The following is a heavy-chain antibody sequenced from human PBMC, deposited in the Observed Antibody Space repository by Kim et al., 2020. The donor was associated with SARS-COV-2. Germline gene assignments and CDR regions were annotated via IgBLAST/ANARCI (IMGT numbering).Heavy chain of an antibody. CDR2: IYYSGST. CDR3: ARPNSRGSSSWAFDP. D-gene: IGHD6-13*01. CDR1: GGSISSSSYY. Sequence: SETLSLTCTVSGGSISSSSYYWGWIRQPPGKGLEWIGSIYYSGSTYYNPSPKSRVTISVDTSKNQFSLKLSSVTAADTAVYYCARPNSRGSSSWAFDPWGQGTLVTVSS. J-gene: IGHJ5*02. V-gene: IGHV4-39*01.